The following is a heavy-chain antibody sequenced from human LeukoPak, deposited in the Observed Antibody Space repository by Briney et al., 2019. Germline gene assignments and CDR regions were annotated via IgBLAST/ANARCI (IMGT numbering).Heavy chain of an antibody. CDR2: ISGSGGST. V-gene: IGHV3-23*01. CDR3: AKVDGSSWYGGAFDI. D-gene: IGHD6-13*01. Sequence: GGSLRLSCAASGFTFSSYAMSWVRQAPGKGLEWVSAISGSGGSTYYADSVKGRFPISRDNSKNTLYLQMNSLRAEDTAVYYCAKVDGSSWYGGAFDIWGQGTMVTVSS. CDR1: GFTFSSYA. J-gene: IGHJ3*02.